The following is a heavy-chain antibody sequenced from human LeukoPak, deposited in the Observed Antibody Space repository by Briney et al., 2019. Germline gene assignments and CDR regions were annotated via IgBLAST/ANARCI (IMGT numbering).Heavy chain of an antibody. CDR2: INPSGGSA. J-gene: IGHJ4*02. V-gene: IGHV1-46*01. CDR3: ARHDLYYYGSGSYYNREIDY. D-gene: IGHD3-10*01. CDR1: GYTFTSYY. Sequence: GASVKVSCKASGYTFTSYYMHWVRQAPGQGLEWMGIINPSGGSASYAQKFQGRVTMTRDTSTSTVYMELSSLRSEDTAVYYCARHDLYYYGSGSYYNREIDYWGQGTLVTVSS.